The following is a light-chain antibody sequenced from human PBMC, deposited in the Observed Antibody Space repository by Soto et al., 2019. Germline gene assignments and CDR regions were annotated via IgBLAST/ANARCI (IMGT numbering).Light chain of an antibody. Sequence: EIVLTQSPGTLSLSPGERATLSCRASQSVGSGYFAWYQQKPGQAPRLLIYGASSRATGSPDRFSGSGSGTDFTLTISRLEPEDFAVYYCQQYGTSPLTFGPGTKLEIK. CDR2: GAS. J-gene: IGKJ2*01. CDR3: QQYGTSPLT. V-gene: IGKV3-20*01. CDR1: QSVGSGY.